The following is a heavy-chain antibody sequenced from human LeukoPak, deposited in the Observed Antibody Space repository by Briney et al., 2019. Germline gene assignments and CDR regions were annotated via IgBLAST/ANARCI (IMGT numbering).Heavy chain of an antibody. CDR2: INHSGST. CDR1: GGSFSGYY. CDR3: ARRPYTVPTYYFDY. Sequence: SETLSLTCAVYGGSFSGYYWSWIRQPPGKGLEWIGEINHSGSTNYNPSLKSRVTISVDTSKNQFSLKLSSVTAADTAVYYCARRPYTVPTYYFDYWGQGTLVTVSS. D-gene: IGHD4-17*01. V-gene: IGHV4-34*01. J-gene: IGHJ4*02.